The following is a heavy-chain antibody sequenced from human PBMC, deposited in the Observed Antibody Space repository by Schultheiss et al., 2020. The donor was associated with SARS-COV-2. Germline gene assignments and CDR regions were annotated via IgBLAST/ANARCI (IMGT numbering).Heavy chain of an antibody. D-gene: IGHD2-15*01. J-gene: IGHJ6*02. CDR3: AKDREVVAATLYGMDV. CDR1: GFTFSSYA. V-gene: IGHV3-23*01. CDR2: ISGSGGST. Sequence: GGSLRLSCAASGFTFSSYAMSWVRQAPGKGLEWVSTISGSGGSTYYADSVKGRFTISRDTAKNMVYLQMNSLRADDTAIYYCAKDREVVAATLYGMDVWGQGTTVTVSS.